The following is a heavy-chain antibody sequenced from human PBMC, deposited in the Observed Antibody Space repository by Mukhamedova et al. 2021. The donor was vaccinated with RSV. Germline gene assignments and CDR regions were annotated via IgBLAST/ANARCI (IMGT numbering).Heavy chain of an antibody. CDR3: ARDNYGMDV. J-gene: IGHJ6*02. Sequence: GSSGINAEYMGGRFTISRDNSKNTLYLQMNSLRAEDTAVYYCARDNYGMDVWRQGTTVTVSS. CDR2: GSSG. V-gene: IGHV3-30-3*01.